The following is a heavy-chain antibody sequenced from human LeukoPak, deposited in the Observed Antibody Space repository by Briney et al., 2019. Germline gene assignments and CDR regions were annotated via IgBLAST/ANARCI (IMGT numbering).Heavy chain of an antibody. V-gene: IGHV3-30*18. D-gene: IGHD3-16*02. CDR2: ISYEGSNK. Sequence: GGSQRLSCAASGFPFSSYGMHWVRQAPGKGLEWVAVISYEGSNKYYADSVKGRFTISRDNSKNTLYLQMNSLRAEDTAVYYCAKAPGGATGLSYYFDYWGQGTLVTVSS. CDR3: AKAPGGATGLSYYFDY. J-gene: IGHJ4*02. CDR1: GFPFSSYG.